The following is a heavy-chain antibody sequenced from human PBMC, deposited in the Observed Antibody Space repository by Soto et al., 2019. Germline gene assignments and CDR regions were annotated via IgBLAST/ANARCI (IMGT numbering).Heavy chain of an antibody. CDR2: ISAHNGNT. D-gene: IGHD1-1*01. V-gene: IGHV1-18*01. Sequence: QVHLVQSGAEVKKPGASVKVSCKGSGYGFTTYGITWVRQAPGQGLEWMAWISAHNGNTNYAQKLQGRVTVTRDTSTSTASMELGNLRSDDSAVYYCERGGYGNYWGQGALVTVSS. J-gene: IGHJ4*02. CDR3: ERGGYGNY. CDR1: GYGFTTYG.